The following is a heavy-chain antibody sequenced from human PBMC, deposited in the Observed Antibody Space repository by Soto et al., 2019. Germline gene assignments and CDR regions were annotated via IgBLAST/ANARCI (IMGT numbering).Heavy chain of an antibody. CDR2: IWYDGNKK. CDR3: ARDQGGGFNCFDY. D-gene: IGHD3-16*01. J-gene: IGHJ4*02. V-gene: IGHV3-33*01. CDR1: GFTFRSYG. Sequence: GGSLRLSCVASGFTFRSYGMHWVRQAPGKGLEWVAGIWYDGNKKYYADSVKGRVTISRDNSKNTLYLQMNSLRAEDTAVYYCARDQGGGFNCFDYWGQGTLVTV.